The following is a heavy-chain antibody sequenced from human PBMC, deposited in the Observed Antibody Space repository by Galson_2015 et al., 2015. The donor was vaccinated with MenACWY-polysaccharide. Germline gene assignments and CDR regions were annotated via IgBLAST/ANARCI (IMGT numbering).Heavy chain of an antibody. V-gene: IGHV3-23*01. CDR3: AKDERSGWFGIFDY. J-gene: IGHJ4*02. CDR2: ISGRGGST. Sequence: SLRLSCAASGFTFSSYAMSWVRQAPGKGLEWVSAISGRGGSTYYADSVRGRFTISRDNSKNTLYLQMNSLRAEDTAIYYCAKDERSGWFGIFDYWGQGSWSPSPQ. CDR1: GFTFSSYA. D-gene: IGHD6-19*01.